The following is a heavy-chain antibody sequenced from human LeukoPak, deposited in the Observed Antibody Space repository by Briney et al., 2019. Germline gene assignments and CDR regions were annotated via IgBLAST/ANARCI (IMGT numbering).Heavy chain of an antibody. V-gene: IGHV3-7*01. CDR1: GFTFSSYW. Sequence: GGSLRLSCAASGFTFSSYWMSWVRQAPGKGLEWVANIKQDGSEKYYVDSVKGRFTISRDNAKNSLYLQMNSLRAEDTAVYYCATSSWYGAFDIWGQGTMVTVSS. CDR2: IKQDGSEK. CDR3: ATSSWYGAFDI. D-gene: IGHD6-13*01. J-gene: IGHJ3*02.